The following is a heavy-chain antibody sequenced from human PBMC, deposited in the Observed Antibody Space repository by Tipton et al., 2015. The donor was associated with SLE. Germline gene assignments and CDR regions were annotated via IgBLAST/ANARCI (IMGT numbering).Heavy chain of an antibody. Sequence: TLSLTCTVSGGFISTYYWSWIRQPPGKGLECIGYIYYSGSTNYNPSLKSRVTISVDTSKNQFSLKLSSVTAADTAVYYCARGDYYYMDVWGKGTTVTVSS. CDR1: GGFISTYY. V-gene: IGHV4-59*01. CDR3: ARGDYYYMDV. J-gene: IGHJ6*03. CDR2: IYYSGST.